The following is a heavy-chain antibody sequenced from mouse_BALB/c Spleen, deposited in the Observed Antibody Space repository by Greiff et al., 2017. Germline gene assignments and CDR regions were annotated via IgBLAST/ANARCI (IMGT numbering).Heavy chain of an antibody. J-gene: IGHJ4*01. CDR1: GFTFSSYA. CDR3: ARAYYRYDDAMDY. Sequence: EVQRVESGGGLVKPGGSLKLSCAASGFTFSSYAMSWVRQSPEKRLEWVAEISSGGSYTYYPDTVTGRFTISRDNAKNTLYLEMSSLRSEDTAMYYCARAYYRYDDAMDYWGQGTSVTVSS. CDR2: ISSGGSYT. D-gene: IGHD2-14*01. V-gene: IGHV5-9-4*01.